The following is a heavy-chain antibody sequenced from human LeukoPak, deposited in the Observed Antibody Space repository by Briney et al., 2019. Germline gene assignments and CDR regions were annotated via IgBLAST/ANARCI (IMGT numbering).Heavy chain of an antibody. CDR3: ARQEIPTSYYGLDY. J-gene: IGHJ4*02. CDR2: VSSSGTT. D-gene: IGHD1-26*01. V-gene: IGHV4-4*07. CDR1: GASITDYF. Sequence: SETLSLTCSVSGASITDYFWHWIRHPAGKGLEWIGRVSSSGTTNYNPSLRSRVTMSVDTSTGQFSLRLSSVTAADTAVYYCARQEIPTSYYGLDYWGQGTLVTVSS.